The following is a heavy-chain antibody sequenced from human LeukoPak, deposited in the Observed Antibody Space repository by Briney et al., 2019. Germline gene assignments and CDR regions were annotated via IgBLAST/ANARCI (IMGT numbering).Heavy chain of an antibody. J-gene: IGHJ4*02. Sequence: GGSLRLSCAASGFTVSSNYMSWVRQAPGKGLEWVSVIYSGGSTYYADSVKGRFTISRDTSSNTVFLQLTGLRAEDTAVYYCTREDIKESYTADWGQGTLVTVSS. CDR1: GFTVSSNY. D-gene: IGHD2-15*01. V-gene: IGHV3-53*01. CDR2: IYSGGST. CDR3: TREDIKESYTAD.